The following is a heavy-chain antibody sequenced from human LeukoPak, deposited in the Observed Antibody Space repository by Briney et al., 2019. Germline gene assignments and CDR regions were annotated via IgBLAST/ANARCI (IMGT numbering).Heavy chain of an antibody. J-gene: IGHJ3*02. CDR1: GGSISSSSYY. Sequence: PSETLSLTCTVSGGSISSSSYYWGWIRQPPGKGLEWIGSIYYSGRAYYNPSLKSRVTISVDTSKNQFSLKLSSVTAADTAVYYCARLGPLWLGAFDIWGQGTMVTVSS. CDR2: IYYSGRA. D-gene: IGHD3-10*01. V-gene: IGHV4-39*01. CDR3: ARLGPLWLGAFDI.